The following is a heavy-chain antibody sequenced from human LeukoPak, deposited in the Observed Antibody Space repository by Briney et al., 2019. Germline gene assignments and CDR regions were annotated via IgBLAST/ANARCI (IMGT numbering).Heavy chain of an antibody. J-gene: IGHJ6*03. Sequence: PSETLSLTCTVSGGSISSYYWSWIRQPPGKGLEWIGYIYYSGSTNYNPSLKSRVTISVDTSKNQSSLKLSSVTAADTAVYYCARVLARAARYYYYYMDVWGKGTTVTVSS. CDR2: IYYSGST. CDR1: GGSISSYY. CDR3: ARVLARAARYYYYYMDV. D-gene: IGHD6-6*01. V-gene: IGHV4-59*12.